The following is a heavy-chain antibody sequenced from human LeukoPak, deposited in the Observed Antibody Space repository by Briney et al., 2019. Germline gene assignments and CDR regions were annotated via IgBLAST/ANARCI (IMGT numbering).Heavy chain of an antibody. V-gene: IGHV5-51*01. CDR3: TRRTDYYFDY. Sequence: GESLKISCKGSGYNFINYWIGWVRQMPGKGLEWMGIIYPGDSDTRYSPSFQGQVTISADKSISTAYLQWSSLKASDTAMHYCTRRTDYYFDYWGQGTLVTVSS. CDR2: IYPGDSDT. CDR1: GYNFINYW. J-gene: IGHJ4*02. D-gene: IGHD3/OR15-3a*01.